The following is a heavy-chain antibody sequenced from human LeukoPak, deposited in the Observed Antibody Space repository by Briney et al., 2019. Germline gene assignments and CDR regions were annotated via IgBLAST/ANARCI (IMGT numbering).Heavy chain of an antibody. CDR1: GFSLSTTGVG. V-gene: IGHV2-5*02. J-gene: IGHJ5*02. CDR2: IYWDDDK. D-gene: IGHD2-15*01. Sequence: SGPTLVRPTQTLTLTCTFSGFSLSTTGVGVGWIRQPPGKALECLGFIYWDDDKRYSPSLQSRLAITKDTSKNQVVLRMTNMDPVDTATYYCARKAVEAATPFDPWGPGTLVTVSS. CDR3: ARKAVEAATPFDP.